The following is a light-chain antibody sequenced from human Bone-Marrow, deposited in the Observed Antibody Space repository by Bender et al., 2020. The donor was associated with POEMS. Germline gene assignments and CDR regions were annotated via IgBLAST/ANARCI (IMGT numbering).Light chain of an antibody. Sequence: NFMLTQPHSVSESPGKTVTISCTRSSGSIASNYVQWYQQRPGSSPTTVIYEDDLRPSGVPDRFSGSIDSSSNSASLTISGLQAEDEADYYCCSYAGSYAYVFGTGTKVTVL. CDR2: EDD. J-gene: IGLJ1*01. V-gene: IGLV6-57*01. CDR1: SGSIASNY. CDR3: CSYAGSYAYV.